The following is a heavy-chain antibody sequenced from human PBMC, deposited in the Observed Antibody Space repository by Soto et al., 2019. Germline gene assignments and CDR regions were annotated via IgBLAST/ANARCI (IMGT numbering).Heavy chain of an antibody. Sequence: GGSLRLSCAASGFTFSDYYMSWIRQAPGKGLEWVSYISSSGSTIYYADSVKGLFTISRDNAKNSLYLQMNSLRAEDTAVYYCARDRRYDILTGYDHWGQGTLVTVSS. D-gene: IGHD3-9*01. CDR1: GFTFSDYY. CDR3: ARDRRYDILTGYDH. V-gene: IGHV3-11*01. J-gene: IGHJ4*02. CDR2: ISSSGSTI.